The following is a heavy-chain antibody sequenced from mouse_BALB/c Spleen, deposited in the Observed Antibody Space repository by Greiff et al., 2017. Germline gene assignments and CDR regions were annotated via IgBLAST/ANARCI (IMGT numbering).Heavy chain of an antibody. CDR1: GYAFSSSW. Sequence: QVQLQQSGPELVKPGASVKISCKASGYAFSSSWMNWVKQRPGQGLEWIGRIYPGDGDTNYNGKFKGKATLTADKSSSTAYMQLSSLTSVDSAVYFCAKYPIYYGNYLYAMDYWGQGTSVTVSS. J-gene: IGHJ4*01. V-gene: IGHV1-82*01. CDR2: IYPGDGDT. D-gene: IGHD2-1*01. CDR3: AKYPIYYGNYLYAMDY.